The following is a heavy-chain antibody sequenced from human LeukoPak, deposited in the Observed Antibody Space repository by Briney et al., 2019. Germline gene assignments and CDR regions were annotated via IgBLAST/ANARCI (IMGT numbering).Heavy chain of an antibody. J-gene: IGHJ5*02. V-gene: IGHV3-21*01. CDR1: GFTFSSYS. D-gene: IGHD3-22*01. CDR3: ARDPTYYYDSSGYFNWFDP. Sequence: GGSLRLSCAASGFTFSSYSMNWVRQAPGKGLEWVSSISSSSSYIYYADSVKGRFTISRDNAKNPLYLQMNSLRAEDTAVYYCARDPTYYYDSSGYFNWFDPWGQGTLVTVSS. CDR2: ISSSSSYI.